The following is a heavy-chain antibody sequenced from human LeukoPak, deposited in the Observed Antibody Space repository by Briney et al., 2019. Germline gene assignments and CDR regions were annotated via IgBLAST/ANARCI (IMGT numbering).Heavy chain of an antibody. V-gene: IGHV4-39*07. CDR1: GGSISTSNYY. CDR2: IYHSGST. CDR3: ARALVWGLHLSNWYFDL. J-gene: IGHJ2*01. D-gene: IGHD3-16*01. Sequence: SETLSLTCTVSGGSISTSNYYWGWIRQPPGKGLEWIGSIYHSGSTYYNPSLKSRVTISVDTSKNQFSLKLSSVTAADTAVYYCARALVWGLHLSNWYFDLWGRGTLVSVSS.